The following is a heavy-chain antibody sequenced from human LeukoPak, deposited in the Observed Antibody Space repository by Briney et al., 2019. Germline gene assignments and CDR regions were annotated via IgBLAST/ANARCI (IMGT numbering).Heavy chain of an antibody. D-gene: IGHD2-15*01. Sequence: GGSLRLCCAASGFTFSSYDMHWVRQATGKGLEWVSAIGTAGDTYYPGSVKGRFTISRENAKNSLYLQMNSLRAGDTAVYYCARSYCSGGSCYLDAFDIWGQGTMVTVSS. CDR1: GFTFSSYD. CDR2: IGTAGDT. J-gene: IGHJ3*02. V-gene: IGHV3-13*01. CDR3: ARSYCSGGSCYLDAFDI.